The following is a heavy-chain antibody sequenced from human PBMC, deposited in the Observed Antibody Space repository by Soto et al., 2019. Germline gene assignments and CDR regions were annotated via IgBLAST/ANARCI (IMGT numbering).Heavy chain of an antibody. D-gene: IGHD3-3*01. CDR3: ARVWNFAFWSGEEY. J-gene: IGHJ4*02. V-gene: IGHV1-69*12. Sequence: QVQLVQSGAEVKKPGSSVKVSCKASGGTFSSYAISWVRQAPGQGREWMGGIIPIFGTANYAQKFQGRVTITADESTSTAYMELSSMISEDTAVYYCARVWNFAFWSGEEYWGQGTLVTVSS. CDR1: GGTFSSYA. CDR2: IIPIFGTA.